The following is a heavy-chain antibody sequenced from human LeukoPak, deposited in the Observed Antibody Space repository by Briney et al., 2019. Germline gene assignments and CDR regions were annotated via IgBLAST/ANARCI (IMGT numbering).Heavy chain of an antibody. CDR2: INHSGST. D-gene: IGHD3-10*01. CDR3: ARGRPYYYGSGSYEYYFDY. J-gene: IGHJ4*02. Sequence: SETLSLTCAVYGGSFSGYYWSWIRQPPGKGLEWIGEINHSGSTNYNPSLKSRVTISVDTSKNQFSLKLSSVTAADTAVYYCARGRPYYYGSGSYEYYFDYWGQGTLVTVSS. V-gene: IGHV4-34*01. CDR1: GGSFSGYY.